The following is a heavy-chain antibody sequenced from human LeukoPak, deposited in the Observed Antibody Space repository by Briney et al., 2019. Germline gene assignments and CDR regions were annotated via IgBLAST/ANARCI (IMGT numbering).Heavy chain of an antibody. V-gene: IGHV3-74*01. CDR3: ARTYLVGWYFDL. CDR1: GFTFSSYG. CDR2: ISGDGSST. J-gene: IGHJ2*01. Sequence: GGSLRLSCAASGFTFSSYGMHWVRQAPGKGLVWVSRISGDGSSTNYADSVKGRVTISRDNAKNTLYLQMNSLRAEDTAVYYCARTYLVGWYFDLWGRGTLVTVSS. D-gene: IGHD3-16*01.